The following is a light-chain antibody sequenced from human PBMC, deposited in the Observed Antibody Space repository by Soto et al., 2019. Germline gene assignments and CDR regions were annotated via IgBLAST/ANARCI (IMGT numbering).Light chain of an antibody. J-gene: IGKJ4*01. CDR2: VAS. CDR3: LQYSTYPVT. CDR1: QGISNW. Sequence: DIQVTQSPSSLSASVGDRVTITCRASQGISNWLAWYQQKPDKAPKPLIYVASRLHSGVPSRFSGSGSGKDFTLTISSLRPEDFATYYCLQYSTYPVTFGGGTKVEI. V-gene: IGKV1D-16*01.